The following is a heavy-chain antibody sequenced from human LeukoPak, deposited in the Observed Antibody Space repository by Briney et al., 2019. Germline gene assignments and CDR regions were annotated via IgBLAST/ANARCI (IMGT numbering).Heavy chain of an antibody. Sequence: GASVKVSCKASGYTFTSDGISWVRQAPGQGFEWMGWISAYNGDTNYAQKLQGRVTMTTDTSTSTAYLELRSLRSDDTAVYYCARDWVDIVVVPALFDPWGQGTLVTVSS. D-gene: IGHD2-2*03. CDR2: ISAYNGDT. J-gene: IGHJ5*02. V-gene: IGHV1-18*01. CDR3: ARDWVDIVVVPALFDP. CDR1: GYTFTSDG.